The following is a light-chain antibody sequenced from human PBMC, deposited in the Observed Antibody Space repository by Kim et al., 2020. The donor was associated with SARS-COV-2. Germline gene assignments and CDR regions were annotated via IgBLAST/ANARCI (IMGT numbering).Light chain of an antibody. CDR2: QDS. V-gene: IGLV3-1*01. CDR1: KLGDKY. CDR3: KAWDSRTYVV. J-gene: IGLJ2*01. Sequence: SYELTQPPSVSVSPGQTASITCSGDKLGDKYACWYQQKPGQSPVLVIYQDSKRPSGIPERFSGSNSGNTATLTISGTQAMDEADYYCKAWDSRTYVVFGGGTQLTVL.